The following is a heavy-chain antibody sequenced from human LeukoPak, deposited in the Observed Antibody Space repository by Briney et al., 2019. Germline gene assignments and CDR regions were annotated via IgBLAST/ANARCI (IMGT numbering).Heavy chain of an antibody. D-gene: IGHD3-16*02. Sequence: SETLSLTCTVSGGSISSGDYYWSWIRQPPGKGLEWIGYIYCSGSTYYNPSLKSRVTISVDTSKNQFSLKLSSVTAADTAVYYCARGGLMITFGGVIVQTPFDYWGQGTLVTVSS. V-gene: IGHV4-30-4*01. CDR1: GGSISSGDYY. CDR3: ARGGLMITFGGVIVQTPFDY. J-gene: IGHJ4*02. CDR2: IYCSGST.